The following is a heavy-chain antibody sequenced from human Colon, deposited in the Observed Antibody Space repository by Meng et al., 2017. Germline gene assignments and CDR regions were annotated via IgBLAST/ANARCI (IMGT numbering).Heavy chain of an antibody. D-gene: IGHD3-22*01. V-gene: IGHV4-4*02. CDR2: TSHSGST. CDR1: GGSSSRCDW. J-gene: IGHJ4*02. CDR3: ASSDYYRSDY. Sequence: QVQLEELGPGLVKISETLSLTCAVSGGSSSRCDWWSWVRQPPGKGLEWIGETSHSGSTNYSPSLKSRVTISLDKSKNQLSLKLNSVTAADTAVYYCASSDYYRSDYWGQGTLVTVSS.